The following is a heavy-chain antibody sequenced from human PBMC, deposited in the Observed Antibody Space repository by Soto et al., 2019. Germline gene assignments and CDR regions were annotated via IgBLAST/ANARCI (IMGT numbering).Heavy chain of an antibody. CDR1: GFALSAHT. Sequence: GGALRLSCAAPGFALSAHTMSWVRPAPGKGRGWGSAICGAGTAPYYADSLKGRVAISRDTPKNALFLQMNSPRAAGTALYVYAKCGSGIGLFKERFNDHGGQGPPVALSS. CDR2: ICGAGTAP. V-gene: IGHV3-23*01. J-gene: IGHJ4*02. CDR3: AKCGSGIGLFKERFNDH. D-gene: IGHD2-21*01.